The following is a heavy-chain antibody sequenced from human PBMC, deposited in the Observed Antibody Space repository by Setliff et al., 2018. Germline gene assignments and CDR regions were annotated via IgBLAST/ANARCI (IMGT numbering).Heavy chain of an antibody. CDR1: GGSISSHY. V-gene: IGHV4-4*07. J-gene: IGHJ4*02. Sequence: SETLSLTCTVSGGSISSHYWTWIRQPAGKGLEWIGRLYTSGDTNYNPSLRSRVSMSLDTSKNQFSLKLRSVTAADTARYYCARGGTYRYFDYWGQGTLVTVSS. CDR2: LYTSGDT. CDR3: ARGGTYRYFDY.